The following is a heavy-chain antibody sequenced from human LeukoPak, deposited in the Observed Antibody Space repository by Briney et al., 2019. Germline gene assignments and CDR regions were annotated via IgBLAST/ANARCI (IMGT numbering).Heavy chain of an antibody. CDR3: ARGSTARYYYDRSGYYRGAFDY. V-gene: IGHV1-18*01. Sequence: ASVKVSCKASGYTFTSYAMNWVRQAPGQGLEWMGWISGYNGNTNYAQKLQGRVTMTTDTSTSTAYMELRSLRSDDTAVYYCARGSTARYYYDRSGYYRGAFDYWGQEPWSPSPQ. CDR2: ISGYNGNT. CDR1: GYTFTSYA. J-gene: IGHJ4*01. D-gene: IGHD3-22*01.